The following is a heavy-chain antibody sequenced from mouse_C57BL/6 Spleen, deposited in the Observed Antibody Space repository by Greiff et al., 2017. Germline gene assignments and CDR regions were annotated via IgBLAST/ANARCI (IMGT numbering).Heavy chain of an antibody. CDR3: ARLGGSSYSYAMDY. D-gene: IGHD1-1*01. CDR2: IDPSDSYT. J-gene: IGHJ4*01. Sequence: QVQLQQPGAELVMPGASVTLSCKASGYTFTSYWMHWVKQRPGQGLEWIGEIDPSDSYTNYNQKFKGKTTLTVDTSSSTAYMQLSSLTSEDSAVDDCARLGGSSYSYAMDYWGQGTSVTVSS. CDR1: GYTFTSYW. V-gene: IGHV1-69*01.